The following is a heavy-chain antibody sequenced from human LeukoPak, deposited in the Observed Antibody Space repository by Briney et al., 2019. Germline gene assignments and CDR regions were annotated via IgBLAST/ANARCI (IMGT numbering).Heavy chain of an antibody. V-gene: IGHV3-23*01. CDR3: AKRLACYFHY. J-gene: IGHJ4*02. Sequence: GGSLRLSCAASGFTFTNYAMNWVRQAPGKGLEWVSTISGSGGTTYYADSVKGRFTISRDNSKNTLYLQMNSLRAEDTAVYYCAKRLACYFHYWGQGTLVTVSS. CDR1: GFTFTNYA. CDR2: ISGSGGTT. D-gene: IGHD3-9*01.